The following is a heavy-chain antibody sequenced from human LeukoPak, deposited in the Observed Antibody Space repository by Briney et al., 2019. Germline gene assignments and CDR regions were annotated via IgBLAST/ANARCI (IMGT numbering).Heavy chain of an antibody. CDR1: GGSISSSSYY. Sequence: SETLSLTCTVSGGSISSSSYYWGWIRQPPGKGLEWIGSIYYSGSTYYNPSLKSRVTISVDTSKNQFSLKVSSVTAADTAVYYCARHGTAVAGTGVMNWFDPWGQGTLVTVSS. J-gene: IGHJ5*02. D-gene: IGHD6-19*01. CDR3: ARHGTAVAGTGVMNWFDP. CDR2: IYYSGST. V-gene: IGHV4-39*01.